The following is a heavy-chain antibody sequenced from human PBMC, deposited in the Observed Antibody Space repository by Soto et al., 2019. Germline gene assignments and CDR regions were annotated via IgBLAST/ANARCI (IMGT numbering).Heavy chain of an antibody. Sequence: ASVKVSCKASGYTFTSYGISWVRQAPGQGLEWMGWISAYNGNTNYAQKLQGRVTMTTDTSTSTAYMELRSLRSDDTAVYYCAVARQPWLGGNNWFDPWGQGTLVTVSS. CDR1: GYTFTSYG. J-gene: IGHJ5*02. D-gene: IGHD3-3*01. V-gene: IGHV1-18*01. CDR3: AVARQPWLGGNNWFDP. CDR2: ISAYNGNT.